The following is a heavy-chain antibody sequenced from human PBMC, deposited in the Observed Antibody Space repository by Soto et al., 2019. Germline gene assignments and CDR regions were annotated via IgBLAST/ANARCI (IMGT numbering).Heavy chain of an antibody. CDR1: GYTFTGYY. V-gene: IGHV1-2*02. Sequence: ASVKVSCKASGYTFTGYYMHWVRQAPGQGLEWMGWINPNSGGTNYAQKFQGRVTMTRDTSISTAYMELSRLRSDDTAVYYCARDGQQLVQGYYYYGRYGSGQGTTVTVSS. CDR3: ARDGQQLVQGYYYYGRYG. CDR2: INPNSGGT. J-gene: IGHJ6*02. D-gene: IGHD6-13*01.